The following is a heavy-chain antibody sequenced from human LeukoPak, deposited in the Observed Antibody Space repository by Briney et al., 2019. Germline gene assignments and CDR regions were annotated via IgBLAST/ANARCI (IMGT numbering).Heavy chain of an antibody. D-gene: IGHD6-13*01. J-gene: IGHJ4*02. Sequence: GGSLRLSCAASGFTFDDYGMSWVRQAPGKGLEWVSGINWNGGSTGYADSVKGRFTMSRDNSKNTLYLQMNSLRAEDTAVYYCASSSSWYSGLDYWGQGTLVTVSS. CDR1: GFTFDDYG. V-gene: IGHV3-20*04. CDR3: ASSSSWYSGLDY. CDR2: INWNGGST.